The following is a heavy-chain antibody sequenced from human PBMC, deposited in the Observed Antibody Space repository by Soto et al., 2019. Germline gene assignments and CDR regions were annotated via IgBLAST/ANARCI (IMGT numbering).Heavy chain of an antibody. CDR3: ATLGYTRRCHYHDALDI. J-gene: IGHJ3*02. D-gene: IGHD6-13*01. Sequence: SETLSLTCTVSGGSISSGDHYWSWVRQHPGKGLEWIGYIHYSGSAYYNPSLKSRVLISRDTSQNQFSLNLRSVTAADTAVYYCATLGYTRRCHYHDALDIWGHGTTVTVSS. CDR1: GGSISSGDHY. V-gene: IGHV4-31*03. CDR2: IHYSGSA.